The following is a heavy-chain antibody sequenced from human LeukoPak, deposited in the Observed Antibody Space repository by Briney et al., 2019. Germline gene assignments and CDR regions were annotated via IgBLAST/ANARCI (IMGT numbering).Heavy chain of an antibody. CDR1: GFTFSSYA. J-gene: IGHJ3*02. Sequence: TGGSLRLSCAASGFTFSSYAMSWVRQAPGKGLEWVSAISGSGGSTYYADSVKGRFTISRDNSKNTLYLQMNSLRAEDTAVYYCVKNMYDYVIAFDIWGQGTMVTVSS. CDR2: ISGSGGST. CDR3: VKNMYDYVIAFDI. V-gene: IGHV3-23*01. D-gene: IGHD3-16*01.